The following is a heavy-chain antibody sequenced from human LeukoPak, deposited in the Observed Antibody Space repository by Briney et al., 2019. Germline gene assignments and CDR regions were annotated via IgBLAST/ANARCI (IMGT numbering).Heavy chain of an antibody. D-gene: IGHD3-3*01. CDR3: ARDRAWNYFDY. V-gene: IGHV3-30*03. Sequence: PGGSLRLSCAASGFTFRSYAMNWVRQAPGKGLEWVAIISNDGSRKYYAHSVEGRFTISRDNSKNTLYLQMDGLRAEDTAVYYCARDRAWNYFDYWGQGTLVTVSS. CDR1: GFTFRSYA. J-gene: IGHJ4*02. CDR2: ISNDGSRK.